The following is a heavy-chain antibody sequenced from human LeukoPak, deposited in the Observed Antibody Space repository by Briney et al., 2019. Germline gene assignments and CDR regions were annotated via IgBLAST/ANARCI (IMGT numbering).Heavy chain of an antibody. Sequence: HSGGSLRLSCVASAFTFSSYAMSWVRQAPGKGLEWVAVISYDGSNKYYADSVKGRFTISRDNSKNTLYLQMNSLRAEDTAVYYCARDGPGGGVVIIPYYFDYWGQGTLVTVSS. J-gene: IGHJ4*02. CDR3: ARDGPGGGVVIIPYYFDY. CDR2: ISYDGSNK. D-gene: IGHD3-3*01. CDR1: AFTFSSYA. V-gene: IGHV3-30-3*01.